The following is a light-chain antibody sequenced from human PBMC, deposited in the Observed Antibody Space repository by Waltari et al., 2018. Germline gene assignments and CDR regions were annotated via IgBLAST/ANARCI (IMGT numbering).Light chain of an antibody. CDR2: DAS. V-gene: IGKV3-11*01. CDR1: QSVSSY. CDR3: QQRSNWLALT. Sequence: EIVLTQSPATLSLSPGERATLSCRVSQSVSSYLAWYQQKPGQAPRLLIYDASNRATGIPARFSGSGSGTDFTLTISSLEPEDFAVYYCQQRSNWLALTFGGGTKXEIK. J-gene: IGKJ4*01.